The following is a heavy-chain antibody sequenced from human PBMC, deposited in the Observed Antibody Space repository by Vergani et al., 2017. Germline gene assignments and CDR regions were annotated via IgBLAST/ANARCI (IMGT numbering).Heavy chain of an antibody. CDR1: GFTFSSYG. CDR3: TTSPITMGDY. CDR2: IKSKTDGGTT. D-gene: IGHD3-10*01. V-gene: IGHV3-15*01. Sequence: VQLVESGGGVVQPGRSLRLSCAASGFTFSSYGMHWVRQSPGKGLEWVGRIKSKTDGGTTDYAAPVKGRFTISRDDSKNTLYLQMNSLKTEDTAVYYCTTSPITMGDYWGQGTLVTVSS. J-gene: IGHJ4*02.